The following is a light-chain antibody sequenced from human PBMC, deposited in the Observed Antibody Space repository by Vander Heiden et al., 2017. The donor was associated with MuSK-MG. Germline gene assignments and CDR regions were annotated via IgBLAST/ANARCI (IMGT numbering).Light chain of an antibody. J-gene: IGLJ2*01. CDR1: NIGSKS. V-gene: IGLV3-21*02. Sequence: VQTSAVAVSLDKKQTARLTCWGNNIGSKSVHGYQHKPGQAPVLVVYDDSDRPSGIPERFSGSNFVITATVTISGVEVADDEACSFQMFDRIIHSVVFGGGTKMTVL. CDR2: DDS. CDR3: QMFDRIIHSVV.